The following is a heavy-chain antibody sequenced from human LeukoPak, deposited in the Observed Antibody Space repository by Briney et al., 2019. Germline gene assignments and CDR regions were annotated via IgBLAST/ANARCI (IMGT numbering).Heavy chain of an antibody. Sequence: GGSLRLSCAASGFTFTSYAMNWVRQAPGKGLEWMGIIYPGDSDTRYSPSFQGQVTISVDKSISTAYLQWSSLKASDTAMYYCARREGITGNTKWFDPWGQGTLVTVSS. J-gene: IGHJ5*02. CDR2: IYPGDSDT. CDR3: ARREGITGNTKWFDP. V-gene: IGHV5-51*01. D-gene: IGHD1-14*01. CDR1: GFTFTSYA.